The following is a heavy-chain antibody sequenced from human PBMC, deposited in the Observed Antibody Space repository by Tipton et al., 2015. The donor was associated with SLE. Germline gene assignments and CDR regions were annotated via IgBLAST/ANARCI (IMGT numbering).Heavy chain of an antibody. V-gene: IGHV4-30-2*01. CDR2: IYHSGST. J-gene: IGHJ4*02. CDR3: ARVERAARGFDY. Sequence: TLSLTCAVSGGSISSGGYSWSWIRQPPGKGLEWIGYIYHSGSTYYNPSLKSRVTIPVDRSKNQFSLKLSSVTAADTAVYYCARVERAARGFDYWGQGTLVTVSS. D-gene: IGHD6-13*01. CDR1: GGSISSGGYS.